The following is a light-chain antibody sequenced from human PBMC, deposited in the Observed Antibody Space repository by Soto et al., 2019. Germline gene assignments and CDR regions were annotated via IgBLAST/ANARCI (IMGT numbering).Light chain of an antibody. Sequence: QSVLTQQPPSVSAAPGQKVTISCSGSNSNIGDNYVSWYQQFPGTAPKVLIYDNDQRPSGIPDRFSGTWSGTSATLVIACLQTGDEADYFCGTWDTSLNVLLFGGGTKLTVL. CDR2: DND. CDR3: GTWDTSLNVLL. J-gene: IGLJ2*01. CDR1: NSNIGDNY. V-gene: IGLV1-51*01.